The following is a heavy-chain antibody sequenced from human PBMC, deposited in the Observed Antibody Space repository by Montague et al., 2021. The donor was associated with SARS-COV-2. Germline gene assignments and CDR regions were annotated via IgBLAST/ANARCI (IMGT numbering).Heavy chain of an antibody. Sequence: QSGAEVKKPGEPLKIFCKDSGYTFTNYWIAWVRQMPGKGLEWMGIIDPSDDDTTYSPSFQGQVIISADKSITTAYLQWSSLKASDTAIYYCARKGDYYDLDVWGQGATVTVSS. V-gene: IGHV5-51*01. CDR1: GYTFTNYW. CDR2: IDPSDDDT. J-gene: IGHJ6*02. CDR3: ARKGDYYDLDV.